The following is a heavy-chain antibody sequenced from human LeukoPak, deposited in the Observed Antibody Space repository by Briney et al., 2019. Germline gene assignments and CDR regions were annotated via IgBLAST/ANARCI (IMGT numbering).Heavy chain of an antibody. D-gene: IGHD2-2*01. CDR3: ARDDYSTKWEAKFDR. V-gene: IGHV3-48*02. CDR2: ISSSGSST. J-gene: IGHJ5*01. Sequence: GGSLRLSCAASGFMFSMYSMNWVRRAPGKGLEWVAYISSSGSSTYYGDSVKGRFTISRDNAKNSLYLQMNSLRDEDTAIYYGARDDYSTKWEAKFDRWGQGNLVHVSS. CDR1: GFMFSMYS.